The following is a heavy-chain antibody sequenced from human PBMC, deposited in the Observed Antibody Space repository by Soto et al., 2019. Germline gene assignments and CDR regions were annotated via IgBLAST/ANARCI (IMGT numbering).Heavy chain of an antibody. J-gene: IGHJ4*02. D-gene: IGHD1-1*01. CDR1: GGSISSGGYS. Sequence: NPSETLSLTCAVSGGSISSGGYSWSWIRQPPGKGLEWIGYIYHSGSTYYNPPLKSRVTISVDRSKNQFSLKLSSVTAADTAVYYCARGGYGTPNDYWGQGTLVTVSS. V-gene: IGHV4-30-2*01. CDR2: IYHSGST. CDR3: ARGGYGTPNDY.